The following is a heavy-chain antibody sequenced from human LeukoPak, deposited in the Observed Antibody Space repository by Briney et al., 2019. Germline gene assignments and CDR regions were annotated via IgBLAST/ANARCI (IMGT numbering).Heavy chain of an antibody. CDR2: IRSKPHNYAT. V-gene: IGHV3-73*01. CDR3: TRHGGRDFYDSTEDAFDI. CDR1: GFTFTGSA. D-gene: IGHD3-22*01. Sequence: PGGSLRLSCAASGFTFTGSAMHWVRQVSGKGLEWVGRIRSKPHNYATAYAASVKGRFTISRGDSKNTAYLQMNSLNTEDTAVYYCTRHGGRDFYDSTEDAFDIWGQGTMVTVSS. J-gene: IGHJ3*02.